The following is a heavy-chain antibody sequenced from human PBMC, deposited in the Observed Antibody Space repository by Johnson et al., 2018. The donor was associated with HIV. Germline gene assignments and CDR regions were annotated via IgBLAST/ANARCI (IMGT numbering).Heavy chain of an antibody. CDR1: GFAVSTNY. CDR2: LYSGGSA. J-gene: IGHJ3*02. V-gene: IGHV3-66*01. D-gene: IGHD3-3*01. CDR3: ARRRSDNVARSHDAFDI. Sequence: VLLVESGGGVVRPGGSLRVSCAASGFAVSTNYMTWVRQAPGKGLEWVSVLYSGGSAYYTDSVWGRFRISSNNSKNTLYLQMNSLRAEDTAVYYCARRRSDNVARSHDAFDIWGQGTMVTVSS.